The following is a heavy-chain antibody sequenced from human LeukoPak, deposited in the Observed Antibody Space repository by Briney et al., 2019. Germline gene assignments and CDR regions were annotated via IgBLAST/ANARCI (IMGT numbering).Heavy chain of an antibody. D-gene: IGHD3-10*01. Sequence: GGSLRLSCAASGFTFSSYAMHWVRQAPGKGLEWVAVISYDGSNKHYADSVKGRFTISRDNSKNTLYLQMNSLRAEDTAVYYCARDGGYYGSGSDYWNFDYWGQGTLVTVSS. CDR2: ISYDGSNK. CDR3: ARDGGYYGSGSDYWNFDY. CDR1: GFTFSSYA. V-gene: IGHV3-30-3*01. J-gene: IGHJ4*02.